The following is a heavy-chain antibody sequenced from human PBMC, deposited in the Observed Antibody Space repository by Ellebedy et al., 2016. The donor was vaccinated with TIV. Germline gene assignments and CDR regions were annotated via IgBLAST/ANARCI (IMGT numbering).Heavy chain of an antibody. CDR2: IYYSGST. CDR1: GGSISSGGYY. J-gene: IGHJ6*02. CDR3: ARDYGDYVSDYYYGMDV. D-gene: IGHD4-17*01. V-gene: IGHV4-31*03. Sequence: SETLSLTXTVSGGSISSGGYYWSWIRQHPGKGLEWIGYIYYSGSTYYNPSLKSRVTISVDTSKNQFSLKLSSVTAADTAVYYCARDYGDYVSDYYYGMDVWGQGTTVTVSS.